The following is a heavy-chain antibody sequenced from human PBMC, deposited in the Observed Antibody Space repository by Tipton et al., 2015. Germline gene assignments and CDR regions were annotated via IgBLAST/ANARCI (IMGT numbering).Heavy chain of an antibody. Sequence: SLRLSCAASEFILGNYWMTWVRQAPGKGPEWVANIKQDGSETFYVDSVKGRFTISRDNAKNSLYLQMNSLRAEDTAVYYCARGFDIVVVIPFDYWGQGTLVTVSS. CDR3: ARGFDIVVVIPFDY. CDR1: EFILGNYW. J-gene: IGHJ4*02. D-gene: IGHD3-22*01. V-gene: IGHV3-7*03. CDR2: IKQDGSET.